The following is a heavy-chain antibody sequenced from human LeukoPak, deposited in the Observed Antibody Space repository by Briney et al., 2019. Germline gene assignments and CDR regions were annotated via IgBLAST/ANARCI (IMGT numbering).Heavy chain of an antibody. CDR2: MYYSGST. J-gene: IGHJ5*02. D-gene: IGHD6-13*01. CDR3: ARDGERYSSSWYSGWFDP. Sequence: SETLSLTCTVSGDSISSYYWNWIRQPPGKGLEWIGYMYYSGSTNHNPSLKSRVSMSVDTSKNQFSLKLSSVTAADTAVYYCARDGERYSSSWYSGWFDPWGQGTLVTVSS. CDR1: GDSISSYY. V-gene: IGHV4-59*01.